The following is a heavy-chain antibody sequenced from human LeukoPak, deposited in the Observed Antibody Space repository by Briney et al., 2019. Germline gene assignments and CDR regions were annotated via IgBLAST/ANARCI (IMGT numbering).Heavy chain of an antibody. J-gene: IGHJ3*02. CDR3: AGEHLGVVVAARYAFDI. D-gene: IGHD2-15*01. Sequence: SETLSLTCAVYGGSFSGYYWSWIRQPPGKGLEWIGEINHSGSTNYNPSLKSRVTISVDTSKNQFSLKLSSVTAADTAVYYCAGEHLGVVVAARYAFDIRGQGTMVTVSS. CDR1: GGSFSGYY. CDR2: INHSGST. V-gene: IGHV4-34*01.